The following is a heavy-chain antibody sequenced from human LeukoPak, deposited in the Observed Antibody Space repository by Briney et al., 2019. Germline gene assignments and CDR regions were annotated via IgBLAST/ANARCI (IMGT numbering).Heavy chain of an antibody. D-gene: IGHD3-10*01. CDR2: MNPNSGNT. CDR3: ARAHTSANWFDP. V-gene: IGHV1-8*03. Sequence: ASVKVSCKASGYTFTSYDINWVRQATGQGPEWMGWMNPNSGNTGYAQKFQGRVTITRNTSISTAYMEPSSLRSEDTAVYYCARAHTSANWFDPWGQGTLVTVSS. J-gene: IGHJ5*02. CDR1: GYTFTSYD.